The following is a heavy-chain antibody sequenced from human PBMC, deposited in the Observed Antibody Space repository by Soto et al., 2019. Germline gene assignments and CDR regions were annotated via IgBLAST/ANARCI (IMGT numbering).Heavy chain of an antibody. CDR1: GLTFSDSY. D-gene: IGHD3-3*01. CDR2: ISSSSSTK. CDR3: ARYYDFWSGLDY. J-gene: IGHJ4*02. V-gene: IGHV3-11*01. Sequence: NTGGSLRLSCAASGLTFSDSYMTWIRQAPGKGLEWVSSISSSSSTKYYADSVKGRFAISRDNAKKSLDLQMNSLRAEDTAVYYCARYYDFWSGLDYWGQGTLVTVSS.